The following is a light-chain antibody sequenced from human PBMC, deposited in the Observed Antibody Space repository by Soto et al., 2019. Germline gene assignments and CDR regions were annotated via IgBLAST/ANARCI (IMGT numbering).Light chain of an antibody. Sequence: GGRVTTTCRASQNISNYLNWYQQKPGKAPKPLIYSASSLQSGVPSRFSGSGSGTDFTLTINSLQPEDFATYYCQQSYSALIFTFGPGTKVDIK. CDR1: QNISNY. V-gene: IGKV1-39*01. J-gene: IGKJ3*01. CDR3: QQSYSALIFT. CDR2: SAS.